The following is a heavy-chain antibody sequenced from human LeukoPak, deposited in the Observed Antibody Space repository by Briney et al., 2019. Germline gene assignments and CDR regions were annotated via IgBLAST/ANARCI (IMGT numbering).Heavy chain of an antibody. J-gene: IGHJ4*02. V-gene: IGHV3-74*01. CDR2: INSDGSST. CDR1: GFTFSNYW. CDR3: ARDYRSSTSCYLAGVDY. D-gene: IGHD2-2*01. Sequence: QSGGSLRLSCAASGFTFSNYWMHWVRQAPGKGLVWVSRINSDGSSTSYADSVKGRFTISRDNAKNTLYLQMNSLRAEDTAIYYCARDYRSSTSCYLAGVDYWGQGTLVTVSS.